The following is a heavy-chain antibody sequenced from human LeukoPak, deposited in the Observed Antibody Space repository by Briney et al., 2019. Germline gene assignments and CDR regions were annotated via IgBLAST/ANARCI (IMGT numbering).Heavy chain of an antibody. V-gene: IGHV3-7*02. CDR3: ARGHWGLNY. CDR2: IKQDGSET. Sequence: GGSLRLSCAVSGLSFSRVWMSWVRQVPGEGLDWVASIKQDGSETYYMDSVKGRFTISRDNAENSLYLQMSSLRADDTAVYYCARGHWGLNYWGQGTLVTVSS. CDR1: GLSFSRVW. D-gene: IGHD7-27*01. J-gene: IGHJ4*02.